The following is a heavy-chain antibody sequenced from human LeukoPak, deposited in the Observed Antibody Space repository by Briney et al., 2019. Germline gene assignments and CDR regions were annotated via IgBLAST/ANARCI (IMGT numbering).Heavy chain of an antibody. Sequence: GRSLRLSCAASGFTFSNYGMFWVRQAPGKGLEWATFIWYDGSNKYYADSVKGRFTISRDNAKNSLYLQMNSLRAEDTAVYYCAGGGSSWYGMDVWGQGTTVTVSS. CDR3: AGGGSSWYGMDV. V-gene: IGHV3-33*03. J-gene: IGHJ6*02. CDR2: IWYDGSNK. D-gene: IGHD6-13*01. CDR1: GFTFSNYG.